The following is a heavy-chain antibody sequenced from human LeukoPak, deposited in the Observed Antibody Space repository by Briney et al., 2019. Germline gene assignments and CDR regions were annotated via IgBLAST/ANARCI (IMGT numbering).Heavy chain of an antibody. CDR1: GYTFTAYY. CDR2: INPNSGGT. V-gene: IGHV1-2*06. D-gene: IGHD6-19*01. CDR3: ARDAQIAVAGNDAFDI. Sequence: ASVKVSCKASGYTFTAYYMHWVRQAPGQALEWMGRINPNSGGTNYAQNFQGRVTMTRDTSISTAYMELSRLRSEDTAVYYCARDAQIAVAGNDAFDIWGQGTMVTVSS. J-gene: IGHJ3*02.